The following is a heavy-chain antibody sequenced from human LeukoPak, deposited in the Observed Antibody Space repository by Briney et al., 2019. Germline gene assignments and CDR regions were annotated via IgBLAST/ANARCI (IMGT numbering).Heavy chain of an antibody. J-gene: IGHJ3*01. CDR3: AREGDDILTGYSFDAFDV. D-gene: IGHD3-9*01. CDR2: MCISGST. Sequence: PSETLSLTCTVSGVSISSYYWSWIRQPAGKGLEWIGRMCISGSTNYNPSLKSRVTMSVDTSKNQFSLKLNSVTAADTAVYYCAREGDDILTGYSFDAFDVWGQGTMVTVSS. V-gene: IGHV4-4*07. CDR1: GVSISSYY.